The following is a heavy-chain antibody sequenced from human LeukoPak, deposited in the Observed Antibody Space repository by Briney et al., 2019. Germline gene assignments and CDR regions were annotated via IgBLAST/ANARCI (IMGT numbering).Heavy chain of an antibody. CDR2: ISGTSSDI. V-gene: IGHV3-21*01. D-gene: IGHD2-15*01. CDR3: ASLVVVGGKDH. CDR1: GFTFTSYN. J-gene: IGHJ4*02. Sequence: GESLRLSCAASGFTFTSYNMNWVRQAPGKGLEWVSSISGTSSDIFYADSVKGRFTISRDNAKNSLYLQMNSLRAEDTAVYYCASLVVVGGKDHWGQGALVTVSS.